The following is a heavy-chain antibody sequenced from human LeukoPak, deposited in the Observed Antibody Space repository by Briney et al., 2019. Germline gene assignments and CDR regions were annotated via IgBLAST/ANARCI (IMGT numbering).Heavy chain of an antibody. J-gene: IGHJ4*02. V-gene: IGHV3-48*01. Sequence: GGSLRLSCAASGFTFSSYSMNWVRQAPGKGLEWVSYISSSGSSIYYADSVKGRFTISRDNSKNTLSLQMNSLRTEDTAVYYCARDRDWAFDYWGQGILVTVSS. D-gene: IGHD2-21*01. CDR3: ARDRDWAFDY. CDR2: ISSSGSSI. CDR1: GFTFSSYS.